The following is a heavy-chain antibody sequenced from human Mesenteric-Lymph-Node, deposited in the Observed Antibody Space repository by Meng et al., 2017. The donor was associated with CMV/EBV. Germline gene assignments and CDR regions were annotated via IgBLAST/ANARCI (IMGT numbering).Heavy chain of an antibody. J-gene: IGHJ4*02. CDR2: IYYSGTT. D-gene: IGHD7-27*01. CDR1: GGSISSSSYY. Sequence: SETLSLTCTVSGGSISSSSYYWAWIRQPPGQGLEWIGSIYYSGTTFYKASLKSRVIISVDTSKNQFSLRLSSVTAADTAVYYCARLWNPKFLAGDPFRDYWGQGTLVTVSS. CDR3: ARLWNPKFLAGDPFRDY. V-gene: IGHV4-39*07.